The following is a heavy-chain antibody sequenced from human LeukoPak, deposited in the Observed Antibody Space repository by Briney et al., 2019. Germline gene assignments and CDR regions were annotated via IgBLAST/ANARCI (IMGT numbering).Heavy chain of an antibody. Sequence: PGGSLRLSCAASGFTFRSYAMHWVRQAPGKGLEWVAVISNDGSNKYYADSVKGRFTISRDNSRNTLYLQMNSLRAEDSAVYYCAAQPCINGICYLDSWGQGTLVTVSS. V-gene: IGHV3-30*04. CDR3: AAQPCINGICYLDS. CDR2: ISNDGSNK. CDR1: GFTFRSYA. D-gene: IGHD2-8*01. J-gene: IGHJ4*02.